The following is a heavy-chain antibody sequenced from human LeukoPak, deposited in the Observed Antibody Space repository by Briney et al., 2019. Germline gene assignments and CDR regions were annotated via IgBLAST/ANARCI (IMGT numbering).Heavy chain of an antibody. CDR2: ISAYNGNT. V-gene: IGHV1-18*01. D-gene: IGHD5-12*01. CDR1: GYTFTSYG. CDR3: ARDSTRGYDSPNYYYYMDV. Sequence: ASVKVSCKASGYTFTSYGISWVRQAPGQGLEWMGWISAYNGNTNYAQKFQGRVTMTRDTSISTAYMELSRLRSDDTAVYYCARDSTRGYDSPNYYYYMDVWGKGTTVTVSS. J-gene: IGHJ6*03.